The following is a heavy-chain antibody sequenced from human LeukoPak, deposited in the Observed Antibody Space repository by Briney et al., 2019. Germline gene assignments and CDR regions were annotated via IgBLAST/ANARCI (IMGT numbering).Heavy chain of an antibody. CDR3: AQTVTTYDYYMDV. Sequence: GASVTVSCKASGGTFSSYAISWVRQAPAQGLEWMGGIIPIFGTANYAQKFQGRVTITTDESTSTAYMELSSLRSEDTAVYYCAQTVTTYDYYMDVWGKGTTVTVSS. CDR2: IIPIFGTA. D-gene: IGHD4-17*01. CDR1: GGTFSSYA. V-gene: IGHV1-69*05. J-gene: IGHJ6*03.